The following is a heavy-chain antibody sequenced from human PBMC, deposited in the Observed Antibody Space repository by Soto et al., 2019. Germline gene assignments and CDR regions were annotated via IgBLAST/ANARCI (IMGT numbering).Heavy chain of an antibody. V-gene: IGHV3-21*01. D-gene: IGHD6-6*01. CDR1: GFTFSSYS. Sequence: GGSLRLSCAASGFTFSSYSMNWVRQAPGKGLEWVSSISSSSYIYYADSVKGRFTISRDNAKNSLYLQMNSLRAEDTAVYYCARGVTVYSSSLVDAFDIWGQGTMVTVSS. CDR3: ARGVTVYSSSLVDAFDI. J-gene: IGHJ3*02. CDR2: ISSSSYI.